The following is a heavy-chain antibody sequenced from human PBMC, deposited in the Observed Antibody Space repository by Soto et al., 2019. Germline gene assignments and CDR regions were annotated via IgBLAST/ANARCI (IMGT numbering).Heavy chain of an antibody. CDR2: ISYDGSNK. CDR3: ARDTPYYYDSSGYYSYYYGMDV. V-gene: IGHV3-30-3*01. CDR1: GFGVSNNY. D-gene: IGHD3-22*01. J-gene: IGHJ6*02. Sequence: PGGSLRLSCAASGFGVSNNYISWVRQAPGKGLEWVAVISYDGSNKYYADSVKGRFTISRDNSKNTLYLQMNSLRAEDTAVYYCARDTPYYYDSSGYYSYYYGMDVWGQGTTVTVSS.